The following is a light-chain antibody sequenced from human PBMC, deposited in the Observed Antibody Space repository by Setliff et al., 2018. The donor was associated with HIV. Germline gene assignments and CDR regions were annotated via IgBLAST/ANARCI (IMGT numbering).Light chain of an antibody. CDR3: CSYAGSSTFV. V-gene: IGLV2-23*02. J-gene: IGLJ1*01. CDR1: SSDVGSYNL. Sequence: QSALAQPASVSGSPGQSITISCTGSSSDVGSYNLVSWYQQHPGKAPKLMIYEVSKRPSGVSNRFSGSKSGNTASLTISGLQTEDEGDYYCCSYAGSSTFVFGTGTKVTVL. CDR2: EVS.